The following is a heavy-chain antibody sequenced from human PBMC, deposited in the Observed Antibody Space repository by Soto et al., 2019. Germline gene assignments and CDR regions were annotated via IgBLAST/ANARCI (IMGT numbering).Heavy chain of an antibody. D-gene: IGHD2-2*01. CDR3: ASSFIVVVPAAIGNYYGMDV. Sequence: ESLKISCKGSGYSFTSYWISWVRQMPGKGLEWMGRIDPSDSYTNYSPSFQGHVTISADKSISTAYLQWSSLKASDTAMYYCASSFIVVVPAAIGNYYGMDVWGQGTTVTVSS. CDR1: GYSFTSYW. V-gene: IGHV5-10-1*01. J-gene: IGHJ6*02. CDR2: IDPSDSYT.